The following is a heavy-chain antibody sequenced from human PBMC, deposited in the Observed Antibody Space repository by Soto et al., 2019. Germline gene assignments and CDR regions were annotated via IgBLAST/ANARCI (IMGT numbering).Heavy chain of an antibody. CDR2: MNPNSGNK. V-gene: IGHV1-8*01. CDR3: ARCRTRTSIAAAGTSDDAFDI. J-gene: IGHJ3*02. D-gene: IGHD6-13*01. CDR1: GYTFTSYD. Sequence: QVQLVQYGAEVKKPGASVKVSCKASGYTFTSYDINWVRQATGQGLEWMGWMNPNSGNKGYAQKFQGRVTITRNTSISTAYKELSSLRSEDTAVYYCARCRTRTSIAAAGTSDDAFDIWGQGTMVNVSS.